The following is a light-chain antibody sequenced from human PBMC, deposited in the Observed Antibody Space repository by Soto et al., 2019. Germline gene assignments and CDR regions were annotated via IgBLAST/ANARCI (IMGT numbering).Light chain of an antibody. Sequence: EIVLTQSPGTLSLSPGERATLSCRASQSVSSSYLAWYQQKPGQAPRLLIYGAYSRATGIPDRFSGSGSGTDFTLTISRLEPEDFAVYYCKQYGSSRTCGQGTKVEIK. J-gene: IGKJ1*01. CDR3: KQYGSSRT. CDR2: GAY. V-gene: IGKV3-20*01. CDR1: QSVSSSY.